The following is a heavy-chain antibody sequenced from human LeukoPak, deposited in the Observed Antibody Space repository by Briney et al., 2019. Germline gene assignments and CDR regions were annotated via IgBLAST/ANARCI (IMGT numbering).Heavy chain of an antibody. CDR3: ATRPSMVPRGWDYDYYYGMDV. D-gene: IGHD4/OR15-4a*01. CDR1: GCTLTELS. Sequence: ASVKVSCKVSGCTLTELSMHWVRQAPGKGLEWMGGFDPEDGETIYAQKFQGRVTMTEDTSTDTAYMELSSLRSEDTAVYYCATRPSMVPRGWDYDYYYGMDVWGQGTTVTVSS. V-gene: IGHV1-24*01. J-gene: IGHJ6*02. CDR2: FDPEDGET.